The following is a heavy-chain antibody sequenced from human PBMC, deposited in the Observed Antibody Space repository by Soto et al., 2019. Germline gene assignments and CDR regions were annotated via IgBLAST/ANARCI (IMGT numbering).Heavy chain of an antibody. D-gene: IGHD4-17*01. V-gene: IGHV1-3*01. CDR3: ARDLFYGDYGWFDP. J-gene: IGHJ5*02. Sequence: GASVKVSCKASGYTFTSYAMHWVRQAPGQRLEWMGWINAGNGNTKYSQKFQGRVTITRDTSASTAYMELSSLRSEDTAVYYCARDLFYGDYGWFDPWGQGTLVTVSS. CDR2: INAGNGNT. CDR1: GYTFTSYA.